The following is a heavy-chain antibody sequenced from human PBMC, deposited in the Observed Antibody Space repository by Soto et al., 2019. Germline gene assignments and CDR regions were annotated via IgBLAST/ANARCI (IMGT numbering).Heavy chain of an antibody. Sequence: SQALSLPCAISGDSVSIKTASWNWIRPSPSRGLEWLGRTYFRSKWYNDYAVSVKSRIIINPDTSNNQFSLQLNSVTPEDTAVYFCAKGDNLGPKTGYAFDPWGQGIMVTVSS. J-gene: IGHJ5*02. V-gene: IGHV6-1*01. D-gene: IGHD5-12*01. CDR3: AKGDNLGPKTGYAFDP. CDR1: GDSVSIKTAS. CDR2: TYFRSKWYN.